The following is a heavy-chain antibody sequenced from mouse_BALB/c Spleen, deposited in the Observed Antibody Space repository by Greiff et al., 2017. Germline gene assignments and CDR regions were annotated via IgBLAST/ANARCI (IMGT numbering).Heavy chain of an antibody. CDR1: GYTFTSYT. D-gene: IGHD1-1*01. CDR3: ARRGTTVVAYYSAMDY. J-gene: IGHJ4*01. Sequence: QVQLQQSGAELVRPGASVKMSCKASGYTFTSYTMHWVKQRPGQGLEWIGYINPSSGYTNYNQKFKDKATLTADKSSSTAYMQLSGLTSEDSAVYYCARRGTTVVAYYSAMDYWGQGTSVTVSA. CDR2: INPSSGYT. V-gene: IGHV1-4*01.